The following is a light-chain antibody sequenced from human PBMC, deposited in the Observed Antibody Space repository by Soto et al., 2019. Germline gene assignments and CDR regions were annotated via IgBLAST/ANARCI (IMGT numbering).Light chain of an antibody. CDR1: SSNIGAGYD. CDR2: GNN. J-gene: IGLJ1*01. CDR3: QSYDSSLGGSYV. Sequence: QLVLTQPPSVSGAPGQWVTISCTGTSSNIGAGYDVHWYQQLPGTAPKLLIFGNNNRPSGVPDRFSGSKSGTSASLAITGLQAEDEADYYCQSYDSSLGGSYVFGTGTKVTVL. V-gene: IGLV1-40*01.